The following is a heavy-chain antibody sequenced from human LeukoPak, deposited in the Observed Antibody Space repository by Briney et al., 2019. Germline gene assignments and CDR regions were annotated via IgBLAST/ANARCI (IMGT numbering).Heavy chain of an antibody. Sequence: GGSLRLSCAASGFTVSSNYMSWVRQAPGKGLEWVSVIYSGGSTYYADSVKGRFTISRDNSKNTLYLQMNSLRAEDTAVYYCARDQGDSSGYRNYRGQGTLVTVSS. V-gene: IGHV3-66*01. J-gene: IGHJ4*02. CDR1: GFTVSSNY. D-gene: IGHD3-22*01. CDR2: IYSGGST. CDR3: ARDQGDSSGYRNY.